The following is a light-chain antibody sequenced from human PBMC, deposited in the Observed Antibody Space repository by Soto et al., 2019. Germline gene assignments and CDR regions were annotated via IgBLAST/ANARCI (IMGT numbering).Light chain of an antibody. Sequence: QSALTQPPSASGSPGQSIAISCTGTSSDVGSHNHVSWYQQYPGKAPKLIIYEVSNRPSGVSARFSGSKFGSTASLTISGLQAEDEAEYYCNSLSAAGSSYVFGPGTKLTVL. J-gene: IGLJ1*01. V-gene: IGLV2-14*01. CDR3: NSLSAAGSSYV. CDR1: SSDVGSHNH. CDR2: EVS.